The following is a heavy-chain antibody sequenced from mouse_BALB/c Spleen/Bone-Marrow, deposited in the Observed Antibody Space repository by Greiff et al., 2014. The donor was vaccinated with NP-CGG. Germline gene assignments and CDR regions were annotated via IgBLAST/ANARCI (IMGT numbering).Heavy chain of an antibody. CDR3: ARSGKVRNAMDY. Sequence: VQLQQSGAKLVRPGVSVKISCKGSGYTFTDHAIHWVKRSHAKSLEWIGVISGYYGDAIYNQKFKGKATMTVDKSSSTAYMELARRTSEDSAIDYGARSGKVRNAMDYGGQGTSVTVSS. V-gene: IGHV1S137*01. CDR2: ISGYYGDA. J-gene: IGHJ4*01. D-gene: IGHD2-14*01. CDR1: GYTFTDHA.